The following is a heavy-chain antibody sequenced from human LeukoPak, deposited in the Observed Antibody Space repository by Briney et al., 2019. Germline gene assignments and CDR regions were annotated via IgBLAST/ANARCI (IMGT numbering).Heavy chain of an antibody. D-gene: IGHD1-26*01. J-gene: IGHJ4*02. Sequence: SVKVSCKASGGTFSSYAISWVRQAPGQGLEWMGGSIPIFGTAIYAQKFQGRVTMTEDTSTDTAYMELSSLRSEDTAVYYCATGMGGRGTLEYYFDYWGQGTLVTVSS. V-gene: IGHV1-69*06. CDR3: ATGMGGRGTLEYYFDY. CDR2: SIPIFGTA. CDR1: GGTFSSYA.